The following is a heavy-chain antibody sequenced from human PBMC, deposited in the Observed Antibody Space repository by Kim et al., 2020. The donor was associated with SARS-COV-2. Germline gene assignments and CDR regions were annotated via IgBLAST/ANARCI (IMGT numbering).Heavy chain of an antibody. Sequence: RGSLRLSCAASGFAFGDYAMSWVRRAPGKGLEWVSALSGSIPDAKYADSVRGRFTISRDNSKNTLFLQMDSLRVDDTAVYYCAKDLLYVPGRGYFDSRGQGVVVTVSS. CDR2: LSGSIPDA. D-gene: IGHD3-10*01. V-gene: IGHV3-23*01. J-gene: IGHJ4*02. CDR3: AKDLLYVPGRGYFDS. CDR1: GFAFGDYA.